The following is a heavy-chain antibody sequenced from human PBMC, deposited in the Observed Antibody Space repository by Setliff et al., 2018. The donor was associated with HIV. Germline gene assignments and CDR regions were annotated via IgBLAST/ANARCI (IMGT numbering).Heavy chain of an antibody. CDR1: AYTFTNNF. V-gene: IGHV1-46*01. CDR2: INPSDGAT. J-gene: IGHJ4*02. Sequence: ASVKVSCKASAYTFTNNFIHWVRQAPGQGLEYMGIINPSDGATDYTQQFQGRLTMTRNTSISTAYMELSSLRSEDTAVYYCARATDYDSSGYYSLNFDYWGQGTLVTVSS. CDR3: ARATDYDSSGYYSLNFDY. D-gene: IGHD3-22*01.